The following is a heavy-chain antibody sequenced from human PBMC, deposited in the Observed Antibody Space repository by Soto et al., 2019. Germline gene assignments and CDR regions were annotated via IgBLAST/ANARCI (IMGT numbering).Heavy chain of an antibody. CDR2: ISYDGNVA. CDR3: AKEGPITNWYFDY. V-gene: IGHV3-30*18. J-gene: IGHJ4*02. D-gene: IGHD1-1*01. Sequence: QVQLVESGGGVVQPGRSLRLSCAASGFTFSNYGMHWVRQAPGKGLEWVIVISYDGNVAYYADSVKGRFTISRDNSKNTLYLKMNSLRTEDTARYYCAKEGPITNWYFDYWGQGTLVTVSS. CDR1: GFTFSNYG.